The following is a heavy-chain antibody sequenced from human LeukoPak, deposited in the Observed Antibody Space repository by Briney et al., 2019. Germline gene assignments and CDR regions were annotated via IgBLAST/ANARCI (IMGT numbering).Heavy chain of an antibody. CDR2: IYSGGST. CDR1: GFTVSSNY. CDR3: ARLIRSSSYHGYYYYGMDV. Sequence: AGGSLRLSCAASGFTVSSNYMSWVRQAPGKGLEWVSVIYSGGSTYYADSVKGRFTISRDNSKNTLYLQMNSLRAEDTAVYYCARLIRSSSYHGYYYYGMDVWGQGTTVTVSS. D-gene: IGHD6-13*01. V-gene: IGHV3-53*01. J-gene: IGHJ6*02.